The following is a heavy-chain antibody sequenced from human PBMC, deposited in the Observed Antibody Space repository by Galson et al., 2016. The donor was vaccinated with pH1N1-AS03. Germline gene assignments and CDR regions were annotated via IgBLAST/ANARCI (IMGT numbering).Heavy chain of an antibody. Sequence: SVKVSCKASGYTFTSYYIHWVRQAPGQGREWMGIINPSDGNTNYAQRFQGRVTMTRDTSTSTVYMELSSLRSGDTAAYYCARVSAGLTGYYYAMDVWGQGTTVTVSS. CDR1: GYTFTSYY. CDR3: ARVSAGLTGYYYAMDV. D-gene: IGHD4/OR15-4a*01. CDR2: INPSDGNT. V-gene: IGHV1-46*01. J-gene: IGHJ6*02.